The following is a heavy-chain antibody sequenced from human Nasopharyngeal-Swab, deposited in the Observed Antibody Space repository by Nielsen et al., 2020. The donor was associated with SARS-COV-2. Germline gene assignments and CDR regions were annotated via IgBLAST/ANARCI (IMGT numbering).Heavy chain of an antibody. D-gene: IGHD2-2*02. CDR1: GFSFNNYG. Sequence: LSLTCVASGFSFNNYGMHWVRQAPGRGLEWVAVISYDGSNKYYADSVKGRFTISRDNSKNTLYLQMNSLRAEDTAVYYCAKVDPLLYDAFDIWGQGTMVTVSS. J-gene: IGHJ3*02. CDR3: AKVDPLLYDAFDI. CDR2: ISYDGSNK. V-gene: IGHV3-30*18.